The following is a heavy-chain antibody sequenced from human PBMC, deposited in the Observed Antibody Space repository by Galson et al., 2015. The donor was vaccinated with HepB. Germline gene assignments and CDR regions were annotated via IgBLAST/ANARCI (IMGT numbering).Heavy chain of an antibody. D-gene: IGHD2-2*03. CDR2: ISSSGSTI. CDR1: GFTFSDYY. CDR3: ARFGMDGWYFDL. J-gene: IGHJ2*01. Sequence: SLRLSCAASGFTFSDYYMSWIRQAPGKGLEWVSYISSSGSTIYYADSVKGRFTTSRDNAKNSLYLQMNSLRAEDTAVYYCARFGMDGWYFDLWGRGTLVTVSS. V-gene: IGHV3-11*01.